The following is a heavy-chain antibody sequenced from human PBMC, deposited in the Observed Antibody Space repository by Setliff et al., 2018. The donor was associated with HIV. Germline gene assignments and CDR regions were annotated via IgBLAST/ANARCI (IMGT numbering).Heavy chain of an antibody. CDR3: ARDTSPITPGIVVPGLNYIHAFDL. CDR1: GFTFSSYA. CDR2: ISGSGGRT. V-gene: IGHV3-23*01. D-gene: IGHD6-19*01. J-gene: IGHJ3*01. Sequence: PGGSLRLSCAASGFTFSSYAMSWVRQAPGKGLEWISAISGSGGRTYYADSVKGRFTISRDNAKNSLYLQMNSLRVDDTAVYYCARDTSPITPGIVVPGLNYIHAFDLWGQGTTVTVSS.